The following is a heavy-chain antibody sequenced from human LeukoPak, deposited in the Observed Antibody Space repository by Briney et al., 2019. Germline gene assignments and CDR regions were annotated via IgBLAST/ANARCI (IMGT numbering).Heavy chain of an antibody. V-gene: IGHV4-38-2*01. CDR1: GYYISRGYH. J-gene: IGHJ4*02. CDR3: ARINWNPDY. Sequence: SSETLSLTCAVSGYYISRGYHWDWIRQPPGKGLEWIGSIHHSGSTYCNPSLKSRVTISVDTSKNQFSLKLSSVTAADTAVYYCARINWNPDYWGQGTLVTVSS. D-gene: IGHD1-1*01. CDR2: IHHSGST.